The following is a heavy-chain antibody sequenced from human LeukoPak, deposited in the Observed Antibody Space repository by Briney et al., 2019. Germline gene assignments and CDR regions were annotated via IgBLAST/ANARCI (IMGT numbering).Heavy chain of an antibody. CDR2: MNPNSGGT. Sequence: ASVTVSCKASGDTFTGYYMHWVRQAPGQGFEWMGRMNPNSGGTNYAQNFQGRVTMTRDTSISTAYVELSGLRSDDTAVYFCARTNYGDYTPLDYWGQGTLVTVSS. D-gene: IGHD4-17*01. V-gene: IGHV1-2*06. J-gene: IGHJ4*02. CDR3: ARTNYGDYTPLDY. CDR1: GDTFTGYY.